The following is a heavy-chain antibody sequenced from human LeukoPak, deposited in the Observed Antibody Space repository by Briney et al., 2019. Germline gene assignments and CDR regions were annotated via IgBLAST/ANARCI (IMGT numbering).Heavy chain of an antibody. CDR1: GFTFSSYS. CDR3: AGGLSDYYYTVGY. D-gene: IGHD3-22*01. V-gene: IGHV3-21*01. J-gene: IGHJ4*02. CDR2: ISSSSSYI. Sequence: PGGSLRLSCAASGFTFSSYSMNWVRQAPGKGLEWVSSISSSSSYIYYADSVKGRFTISRDNAKNSLYLQMNSLRAEDTAVYYCAGGLSDYYYTVGYWGQGTLVTVSS.